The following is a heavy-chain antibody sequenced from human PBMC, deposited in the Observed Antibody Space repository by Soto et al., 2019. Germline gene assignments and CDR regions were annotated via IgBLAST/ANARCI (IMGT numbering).Heavy chain of an antibody. CDR2: SFHTGTA. Sequence: QVQLQESGPGLVKPSETLSLTCNVSGDAITRHYWGWIRKSPGKGMEWLGYSFHTGTALYNPSLRSRVSMSVDTSKNQFSLKLTSIIPADTAVYFCARNYGGNSQFFDLWGRGTLVTVSS. D-gene: IGHD4-17*01. CDR1: GDAITRHY. V-gene: IGHV4-59*11. J-gene: IGHJ2*01. CDR3: ARNYGGNSQFFDL.